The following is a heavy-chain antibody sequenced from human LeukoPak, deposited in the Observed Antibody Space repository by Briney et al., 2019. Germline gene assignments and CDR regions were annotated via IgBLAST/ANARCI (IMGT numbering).Heavy chain of an antibody. CDR2: ISSSSSYI. CDR1: GFTFSSYS. Sequence: GGSLRLSCAASGFTFSSYSMNWVRQAPGKGLEWVSSISSSSSYIYYADSVKGRFTISRDNAKNSLYLQMNSLRAEDTAVYYCARTAVRLQLRSWVPFDYWGQGTLVTVSS. V-gene: IGHV3-21*01. D-gene: IGHD5-24*01. CDR3: ARTAVRLQLRSWVPFDY. J-gene: IGHJ4*02.